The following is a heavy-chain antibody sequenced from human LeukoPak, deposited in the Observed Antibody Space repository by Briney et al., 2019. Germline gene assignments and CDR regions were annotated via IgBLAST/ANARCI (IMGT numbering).Heavy chain of an antibody. D-gene: IGHD3-16*01. J-gene: IGHJ6*02. CDR1: GFTFSSYS. CDR3: ARDRFGGADYYYGMDV. Sequence: GGSLRLSCAASGFTFSSYSMNWVRLAPGKGLEWVSSISSSSSYIYYADSVKGRFTISRDNAKNSLYLQMNSLRAEDTAVYYCARDRFGGADYYYGMDVWGQGTTVTVSS. V-gene: IGHV3-21*01. CDR2: ISSSSSYI.